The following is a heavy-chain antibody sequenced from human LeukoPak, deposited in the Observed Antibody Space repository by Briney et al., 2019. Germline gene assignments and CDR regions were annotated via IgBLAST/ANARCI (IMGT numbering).Heavy chain of an antibody. Sequence: PGGSLRLSCAASGLIFSNYAMSWVRQAPGKGLEWVSVIGGSGVNTYYADSVEGRFTISRDNSKNTLFLQMNSLRAEDTAVYYCAKGMGGSSPYNWFDPWGQGTLVTVSS. J-gene: IGHJ5*02. CDR1: GLIFSNYA. CDR2: IGGSGVNT. V-gene: IGHV3-23*01. CDR3: AKGMGGSSPYNWFDP. D-gene: IGHD1-26*01.